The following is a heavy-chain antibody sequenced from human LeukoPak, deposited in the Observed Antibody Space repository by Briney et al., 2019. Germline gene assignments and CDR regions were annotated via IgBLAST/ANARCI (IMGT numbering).Heavy chain of an antibody. CDR1: GFTFSSYG. D-gene: IGHD3-9*01. J-gene: IGHJ6*03. V-gene: IGHV3-30*18. CDR3: AKVLMYYYMDV. CDR2: ISYDGSNK. Sequence: GGSLRLSCAASGFTFSSYGMHWVRQAPGKGLEWVAVISYDGSNKYYADSVKGRFTISRDNSKNTLYLQMNSLRAEDTAVYYCAKVLMYYYMDVWGKGTTVTIPS.